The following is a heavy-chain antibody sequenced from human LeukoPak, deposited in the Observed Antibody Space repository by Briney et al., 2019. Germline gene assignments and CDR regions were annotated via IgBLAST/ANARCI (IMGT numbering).Heavy chain of an antibody. CDR3: AKESTVTPGNVNWFDT. J-gene: IGHJ5*02. Sequence: GGSLRLSCAASGFTFSIYAMTWVRQAPGKGLEWVSTISGSGGSTYYADSVKGRFTISRDNSKNALYLQMNSLRAEDTAVYYCAKESTVTPGNVNWFDTWGQGTLVTVSS. CDR2: ISGSGGST. D-gene: IGHD4-17*01. V-gene: IGHV3-23*01. CDR1: GFTFSIYA.